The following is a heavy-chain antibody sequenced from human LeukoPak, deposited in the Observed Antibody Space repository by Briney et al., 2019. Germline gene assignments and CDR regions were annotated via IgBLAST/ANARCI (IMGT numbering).Heavy chain of an antibody. D-gene: IGHD6-13*01. CDR2: IDNIGST. V-gene: IGHV4-39*01. J-gene: IGHJ5*02. CDR1: GGSISSSSYN. CDR3: ARPPGIAAAWFNP. Sequence: SETLSLTCTVSGGSISSSSYNWAWTRQPPGKGLEWIGNIDNIGSTYYNPSLQSRVTISVDKSKDQLSLKLNSVTAADTAMYYCARPPGIAAAWFNPWGQGTLVTVSS.